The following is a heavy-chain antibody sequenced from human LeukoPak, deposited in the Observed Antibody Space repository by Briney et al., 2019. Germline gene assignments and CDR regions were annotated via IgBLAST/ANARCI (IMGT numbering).Heavy chain of an antibody. CDR3: AKDGGIAAAGD. V-gene: IGHV3-30-3*01. CDR1: GFTFSSYA. Sequence: GRSLRLSCAASGFTFSSYAMHWVRQAPGKGLEWVAVISYDGSNKYYADSVKGRFTISRDNSKNTLYLQMNSLRAEDTAVYYCAKDGGIAAAGDWGQGTLVTVSS. D-gene: IGHD6-13*01. CDR2: ISYDGSNK. J-gene: IGHJ4*02.